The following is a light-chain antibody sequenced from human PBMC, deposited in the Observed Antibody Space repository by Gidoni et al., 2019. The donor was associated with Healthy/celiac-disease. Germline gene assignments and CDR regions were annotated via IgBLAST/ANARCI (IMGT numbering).Light chain of an antibody. Sequence: EIVLTQSPGTLSLSPGERAALSCRASQSVSSSYLAWYQQKPGQAPRLLIYGASSRATGIPDRFSGSGSGTDFTLTISRLEPEDFAVYYCQHYGSSPFTFXPXTKVDIK. CDR1: QSVSSSY. J-gene: IGKJ3*01. V-gene: IGKV3-20*01. CDR2: GAS. CDR3: QHYGSSPFT.